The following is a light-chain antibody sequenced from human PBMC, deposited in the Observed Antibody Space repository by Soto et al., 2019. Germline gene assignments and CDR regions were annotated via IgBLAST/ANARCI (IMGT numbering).Light chain of an antibody. J-gene: IGLJ2*01. Sequence: QSALTQPASVSGSPGQSITISCTGTSSDVGNYNYVSWYQQHPGKAPKLMIYEVSNRPSGVSNRFSGSKSGNTASLTISGLQDEDYADYYCSSFSTTSTQVLFGGGTKVTVL. CDR3: SSFSTTSTQVL. CDR1: SSDVGNYNY. V-gene: IGLV2-14*01. CDR2: EVS.